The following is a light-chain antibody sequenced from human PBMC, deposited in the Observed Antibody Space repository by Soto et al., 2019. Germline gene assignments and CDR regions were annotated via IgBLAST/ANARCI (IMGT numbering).Light chain of an antibody. CDR2: DAS. J-gene: IGKJ5*01. Sequence: DIQMTHSPSSLSASVWYIVTITCQASQDISNYLNWYQQKPGKAPKLLIYDASNLETGVPSRFSGSGSGTDFTFTISSLQPEDIATYYCKQYSHLITFGQGTRLEIK. CDR3: KQYSHLIT. V-gene: IGKV1-33*01. CDR1: QDISNY.